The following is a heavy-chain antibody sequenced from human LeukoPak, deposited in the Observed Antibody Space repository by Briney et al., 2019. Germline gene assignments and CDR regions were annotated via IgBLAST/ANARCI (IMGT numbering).Heavy chain of an antibody. CDR1: GFVFSASA. J-gene: IGHJ4*02. CDR3: LRLRDGRDF. V-gene: IGHV3-73*01. D-gene: IGHD5-24*01. Sequence: GESLKVSCAASGFVFSASAIHWVRQASGKGLGWVGRIRSKTNGYTTAYAASVIGRFTISRDELESTAYLQMNSLKNEDTGVYYCLRLRDGRDFWGQGTLVAVSS. CDR2: IRSKTNGYTT.